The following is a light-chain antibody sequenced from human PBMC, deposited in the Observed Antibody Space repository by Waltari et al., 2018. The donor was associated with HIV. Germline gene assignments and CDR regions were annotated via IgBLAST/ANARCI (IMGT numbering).Light chain of an antibody. CDR1: QNVSNDY. J-gene: IGKJ4*01. CDR3: QQYDSSPGT. Sequence: PGERATLTCRASQNVSNDYLAWYQQRLGQAPRLLIYGASSRATGPPDRFSGSGSGTDFTLTISRLEPEDFAVYYCQQYDSSPGTFGGGTKVEIK. V-gene: IGKV3-20*01. CDR2: GAS.